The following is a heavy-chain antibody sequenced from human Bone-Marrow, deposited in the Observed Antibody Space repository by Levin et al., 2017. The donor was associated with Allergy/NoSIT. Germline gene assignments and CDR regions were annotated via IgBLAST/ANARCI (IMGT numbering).Heavy chain of an antibody. Sequence: GESLKISCAASGFTFSSNSMSWVRQAPGKGLEWVSAIGGSGDITYYVDSLRGRFTISRDNSKNTLYLQMNSLRAEDTAVYYCAKEDGDFWSGSYGMDVWGQGTTVTVSS. V-gene: IGHV3-23*01. D-gene: IGHD3-3*01. CDR3: AKEDGDFWSGSYGMDV. CDR2: IGGSGDIT. CDR1: GFTFSSNS. J-gene: IGHJ6*02.